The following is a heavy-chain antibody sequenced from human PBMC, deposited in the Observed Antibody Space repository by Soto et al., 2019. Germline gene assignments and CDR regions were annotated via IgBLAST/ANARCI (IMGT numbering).Heavy chain of an antibody. CDR2: ISAYNGNT. D-gene: IGHD3-3*01. V-gene: IGHV1-18*04. Sequence: ASVKVSCKASGYTFTSYGISWVRQAPGQGLEWMGWISAYNGNTNYAQKLQGRVTMTTDTSTSTAYMELRSLRSDDTAVYYCARDAAYYDFWSGYFPFDYWGQGTLVTVPQ. CDR1: GYTFTSYG. CDR3: ARDAAYYDFWSGYFPFDY. J-gene: IGHJ4*02.